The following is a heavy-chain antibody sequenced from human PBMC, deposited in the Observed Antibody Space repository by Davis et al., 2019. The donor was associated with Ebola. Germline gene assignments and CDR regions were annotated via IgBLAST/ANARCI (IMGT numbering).Heavy chain of an antibody. CDR3: ARGARDMTGGSD. CDR2: INPKSGDT. Sequence: ASVKVSCKTSGYSFTGNFIHWVRQVPGQGLEWMGCINPKSGDTNLAQQFQGRVTMIRDTSITTGYMELTRLTYEDSAVYYCARGARDMTGGSDWGQGTLVTVSS. V-gene: IGHV1-2*02. D-gene: IGHD1-20*01. CDR1: GYSFTGNF. J-gene: IGHJ4*02.